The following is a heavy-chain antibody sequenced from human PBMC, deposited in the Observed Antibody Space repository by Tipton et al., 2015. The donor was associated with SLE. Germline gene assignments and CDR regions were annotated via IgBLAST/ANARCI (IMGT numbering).Heavy chain of an antibody. V-gene: IGHV3-11*04. CDR2: ISSSGSTI. Sequence: SLRLSCAASGFTFSDYYMSWIRQAPGKGLEWVSYISSSGSTIYYADSVKGRFTISRDNAKNSLYLQMNSLRAEDTAVYYCAREQNYYDSSGYYGYWGQGTLVTVSS. J-gene: IGHJ4*02. CDR1: GFTFSDYY. CDR3: AREQNYYDSSGYYGY. D-gene: IGHD3-22*01.